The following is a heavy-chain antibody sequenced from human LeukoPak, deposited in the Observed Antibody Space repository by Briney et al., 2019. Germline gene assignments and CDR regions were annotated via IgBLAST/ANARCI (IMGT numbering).Heavy chain of an antibody. CDR1: GFTFSTFP. V-gene: IGHV3-48*01. Sequence: GGSLRLSCAASGFTFSTFPFNWVRQAPGKGLEWVSYISNSGSTIYYADSVKGRFTISRDNAKNSLYLQMNSLRAEDTAVYYCARDLTISYYYYGMDVWGQGTTVTVSS. CDR3: ARDLTISYYYYGMDV. CDR2: ISNSGSTI. J-gene: IGHJ6*02. D-gene: IGHD4/OR15-4a*01.